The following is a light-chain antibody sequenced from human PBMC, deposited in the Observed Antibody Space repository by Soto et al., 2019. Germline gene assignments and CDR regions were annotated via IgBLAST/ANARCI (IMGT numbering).Light chain of an antibody. V-gene: IGKV3-15*01. J-gene: IGKJ5*01. CDR1: QSISDT. CDR2: GAS. Sequence: EIVMTQSSATLSVSPGGRATLSCRASQSISDTLAWYQQKPGQAPRLLIYGASSRATGIPVRFSGSGSGTEFTLTISSLQSEDFAVYYCQQYNNWPLTFGQGTRLEIK. CDR3: QQYNNWPLT.